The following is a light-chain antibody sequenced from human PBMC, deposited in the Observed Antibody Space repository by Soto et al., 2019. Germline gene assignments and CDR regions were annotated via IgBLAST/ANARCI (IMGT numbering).Light chain of an antibody. Sequence: QSALTQPASVSGSPGQSITISCTGTSSDVGNYNLVSWFQQHPVKAPKLMIYEGSKRPSGVSNRFSGSKSGNTASLTISGLQAEDEADYYCCSYAGGVTFVFGIGTKLTVL. CDR2: EGS. CDR1: SSDVGNYNL. CDR3: CSYAGGVTFV. V-gene: IGLV2-23*03. J-gene: IGLJ1*01.